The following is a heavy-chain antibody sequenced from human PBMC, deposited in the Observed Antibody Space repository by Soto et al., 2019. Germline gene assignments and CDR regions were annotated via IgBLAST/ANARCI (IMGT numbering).Heavy chain of an antibody. J-gene: IGHJ4*02. Sequence: VGSLRLSCVASGFTFSSYWMSWVGQAPGKGLEWVAHIKEDGSDKYYVDSVKGRFTISRDNAKNALSLQLSSLRAEDTAVYYCARLGYYYDTDGCHHGEYHFDSWGQGTLVTVSS. CDR1: GFTFSSYW. CDR3: ARLGYYYDTDGCHHGEYHFDS. V-gene: IGHV3-7*01. D-gene: IGHD3-22*01. CDR2: IKEDGSDK.